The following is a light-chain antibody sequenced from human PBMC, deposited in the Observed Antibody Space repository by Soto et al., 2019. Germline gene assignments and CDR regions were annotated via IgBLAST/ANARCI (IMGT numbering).Light chain of an antibody. CDR2: DVN. CDR1: SSDVDGYNY. Sequence: QSALTQPASVSGSPGQSITISCTGTSSDVDGYNYVSWYQYHPGKAPKLMIYDVNNRPSGVSNRFSGSKSGNTASLTISGLQAEDEADYYCSSFTISSNTVIFGGGTQLTVL. CDR3: SSFTISSNTVI. V-gene: IGLV2-14*01. J-gene: IGLJ2*01.